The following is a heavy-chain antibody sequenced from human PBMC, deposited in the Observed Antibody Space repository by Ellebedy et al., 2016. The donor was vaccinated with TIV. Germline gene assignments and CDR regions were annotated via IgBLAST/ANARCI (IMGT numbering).Heavy chain of an antibody. CDR3: ARGKARTGYQYGMDL. CDR1: GFTFSSYS. Sequence: PGGSLRLSCAASGFTFSSYSMNWVRQAPGKGLEWVSYISSSSSTIYYADSVKGRFTISRDNAKNSLYLQMNSLRDEDTAVYYCARGKARTGYQYGMDLWGQGTTVAVSS. D-gene: IGHD6-13*01. J-gene: IGHJ6*02. CDR2: ISSSSSTI. V-gene: IGHV3-48*02.